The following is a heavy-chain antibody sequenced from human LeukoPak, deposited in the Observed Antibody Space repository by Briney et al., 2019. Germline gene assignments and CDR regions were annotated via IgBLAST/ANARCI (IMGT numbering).Heavy chain of an antibody. V-gene: IGHV4-59*12. Sequence: SETLSLTCTVSGGSIRSYDWSWIRQPPGKGLEWIGYIYYSGSTDYNPSLKSRVTISVDMSKNQFSLKLTSATAADTAVYFCARDTRSYDSSGYYFFDFWGQGTLVTVSS. J-gene: IGHJ4*02. CDR1: GGSIRSYD. CDR3: ARDTRSYDSSGYYFFDF. CDR2: IYYSGST. D-gene: IGHD3-22*01.